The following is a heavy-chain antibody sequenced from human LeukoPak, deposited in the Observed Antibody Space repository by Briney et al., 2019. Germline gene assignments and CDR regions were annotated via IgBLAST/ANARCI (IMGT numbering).Heavy chain of an antibody. V-gene: IGHV3-30-3*02. D-gene: IGHD3-10*01. Sequence: GRSLRLSCAASGFIFSSYAMHWVRQAPGKGLEWVAVISYDGSNKYYADSVKGRFTISRDNSKNTLYLQMNSLRAEDTAVYYCAKLGRNYFDYWGQGTLVTVSS. CDR3: AKLGRNYFDY. J-gene: IGHJ4*02. CDR2: ISYDGSNK. CDR1: GFIFSSYA.